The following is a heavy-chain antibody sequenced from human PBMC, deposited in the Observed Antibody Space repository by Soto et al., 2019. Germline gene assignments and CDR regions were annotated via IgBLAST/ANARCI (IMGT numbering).Heavy chain of an antibody. J-gene: IGHJ4*02. CDR1: GGSISSGGYS. V-gene: IGHV4-31*11. D-gene: IGHD6-13*01. CDR2: IYYSGST. CDR3: ASGIGRSSWVH. Sequence: SETLSLTCAVSGGSISSGGYSWSWIRPHTGKGLVWIGYIYYSGSTYYILSRKIRVTISVDTSTNQFSLKLSSVPAAYTAVYFCASGIGRSSWVHWGQGTLVTVSS.